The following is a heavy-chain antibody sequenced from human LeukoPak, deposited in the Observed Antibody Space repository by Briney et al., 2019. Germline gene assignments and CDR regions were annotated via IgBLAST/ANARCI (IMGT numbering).Heavy chain of an antibody. J-gene: IGHJ6*02. CDR1: GFTFSDYA. D-gene: IGHD2-2*01. CDR2: ISYDGSDK. V-gene: IGHV3-30*18. CDR3: AKDRSGNCSSTRCHPYYYYGMDV. Sequence: PGGSLRLSCAASGFTFSDYAMHWVRQAPGKGLEWVAVISYDGSDKNYADSVKGRFTISRDNSKNTLYLQMNSLRAEHTAVYYCAKDRSGNCSSTRCHPYYYYGMDVWGQGTTVTVSS.